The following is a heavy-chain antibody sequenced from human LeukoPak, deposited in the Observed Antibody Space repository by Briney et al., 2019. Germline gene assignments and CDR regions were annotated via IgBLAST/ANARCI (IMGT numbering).Heavy chain of an antibody. CDR1: GFSLTHDA. Sequence: GGSLRLSCAASGFSLTHDAIHWVRQAPGKGLEWVANIKEDGSEKNYVDSVKGRFSISRDNAKNSLYLQMNSLRAEDTAVYYCANDYFSGSSHRTPLSYWGQGTLVTVSS. J-gene: IGHJ4*02. V-gene: IGHV3-7*03. CDR2: IKEDGSEK. CDR3: ANDYFSGSSHRTPLSY. D-gene: IGHD1-26*01.